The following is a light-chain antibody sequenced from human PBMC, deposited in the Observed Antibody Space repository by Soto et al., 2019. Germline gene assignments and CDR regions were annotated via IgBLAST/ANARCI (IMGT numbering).Light chain of an antibody. J-gene: IGKJ2*03. Sequence: DIVMTQSPLSLPVTPGEPASISCRSSQSLLQSNGDNYLDWYLQKPGQSPQLLIYLGSHRASGVPGRFSGGVSSTDFTLRISRGEAEDVGVYYCMQGPHTPYSFGRGTNLEIK. CDR3: MQGPHTPYS. CDR1: QSLLQSNGDNY. CDR2: LGS. V-gene: IGKV2-28*01.